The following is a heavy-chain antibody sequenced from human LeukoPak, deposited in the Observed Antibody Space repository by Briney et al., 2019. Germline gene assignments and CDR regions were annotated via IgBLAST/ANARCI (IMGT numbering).Heavy chain of an antibody. V-gene: IGHV3-43D*03. CDR1: GFTFDDYA. D-gene: IGHD3-22*01. CDR2: ISWDGGST. J-gene: IGHJ4*02. CDR3: AKDILPDSSGYYDY. Sequence: GGFLRLSCAASGFTFDDYAMHWVRQAPGKGLEWVSLISWDGGSTYYADSVKGRFTISRDNSKNSLYLQMNSLRAEDTALYYCAKDILPDSSGYYDYWGQGTLVTVSS.